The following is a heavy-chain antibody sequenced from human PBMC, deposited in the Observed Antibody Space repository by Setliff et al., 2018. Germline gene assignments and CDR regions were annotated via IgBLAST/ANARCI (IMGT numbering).Heavy chain of an antibody. J-gene: IGHJ4*02. CDR1: GFTFSSYG. CDR3: ARGGNLIYYFDY. Sequence: QPGGSLRLSCAAPGFTFSSYGMHWVRQAPGKGLEWVAVIWYDGSNKYYADSVKGRFTISRDNSKNTLYLQMNSLRAEDTAVYYCARGGNLIYYFDYWGQGTLVTVSS. D-gene: IGHD2-15*01. CDR2: IWYDGSNK. V-gene: IGHV3-33*01.